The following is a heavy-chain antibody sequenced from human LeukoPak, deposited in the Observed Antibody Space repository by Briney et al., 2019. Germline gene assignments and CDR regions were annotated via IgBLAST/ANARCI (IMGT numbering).Heavy chain of an antibody. CDR1: GFTFDDYG. CDR2: IRYDGSNK. J-gene: IGHJ4*02. D-gene: IGHD5-24*01. Sequence: PGGSLRLSCAASGFTFDDYGMHWVRQAPGKGLEWVAFIRYDGSNKYYADSVKGRFTISRDNSKNTLYLQMNSLRAEDTAVYYCASLTIGFIDYWGQGTLVTVSS. V-gene: IGHV3-30*02. CDR3: ASLTIGFIDY.